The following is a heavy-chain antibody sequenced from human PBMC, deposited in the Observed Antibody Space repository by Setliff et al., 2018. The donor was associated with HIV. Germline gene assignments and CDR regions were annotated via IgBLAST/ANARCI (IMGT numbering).Heavy chain of an antibody. CDR2: IFYSGST. CDR1: GGSITSSTYY. D-gene: IGHD3-22*01. V-gene: IGHV4-39*07. CDR3: ARDHKYYYDSSGPDY. J-gene: IGHJ4*02. Sequence: KTSETLSLTCTVSGGSITSSTYYWDWIRQPPGKGLEWIGSIFYSGSTYYNPSVKSRVTISIDTSKNQFSLRLSSVTAADTAVYYCARDHKYYYDSSGPDYWGQGTLVTVSS.